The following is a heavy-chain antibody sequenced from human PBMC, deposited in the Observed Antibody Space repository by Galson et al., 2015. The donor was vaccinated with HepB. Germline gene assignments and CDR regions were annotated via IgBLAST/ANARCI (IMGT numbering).Heavy chain of an antibody. V-gene: IGHV3-48*01. Sequence: SLRLSCAASGFTFSSYAMHWVRQAPGKGLEWVSYISSSGSTIYYADSVKGRFTISRDNSKNTLYLQMNSLRAEDTAVYYCAKDPPYNPPIDYWGQGTLVTVSS. J-gene: IGHJ4*02. D-gene: IGHD3-10*01. CDR2: ISSSGSTI. CDR1: GFTFSSYA. CDR3: AKDPPYNPPIDY.